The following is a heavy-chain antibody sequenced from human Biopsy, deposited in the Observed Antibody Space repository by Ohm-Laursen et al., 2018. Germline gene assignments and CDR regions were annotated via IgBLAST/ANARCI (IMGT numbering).Heavy chain of an antibody. CDR2: INHIGYT. Sequence: SDTLSLTCRVSGGTGSSSNYYWHWLRQTPGKGLEWIAEINHIGYTKYDPSFESRVTISVDTSKNQLSLNLFSVTAADAARYFCARGEYYAYWSGARKLNYFDYWGQGTLVIVSS. V-gene: IGHV4-39*01. CDR1: GGTGSSSNYY. D-gene: IGHD3-3*01. CDR3: ARGEYYAYWSGARKLNYFDY. J-gene: IGHJ4*02.